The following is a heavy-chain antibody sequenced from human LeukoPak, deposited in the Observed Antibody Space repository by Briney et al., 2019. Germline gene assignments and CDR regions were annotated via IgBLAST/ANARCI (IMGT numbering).Heavy chain of an antibody. CDR1: GGSISGYY. D-gene: IGHD3-22*01. V-gene: IGHV4-4*07. CDR3: ARGKYDTSGYYQQLDF. CDR2: IYSSGNT. Sequence: PSETLSLTCTVSGGSISGYYWNWIRQSAGKGLEWIGRIYSSGNTTYNPSLESRVSMSVETSKKQLSLRLSSVTAADTAVYYCARGKYDTSGYYQQLDFWGQGTLVTVSS. J-gene: IGHJ4*02.